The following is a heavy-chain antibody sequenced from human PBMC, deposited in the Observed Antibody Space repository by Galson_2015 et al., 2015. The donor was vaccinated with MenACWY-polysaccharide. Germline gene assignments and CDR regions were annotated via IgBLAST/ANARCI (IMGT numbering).Heavy chain of an antibody. J-gene: IGHJ1*01. CDR1: NITLRRYV. D-gene: IGHD6-13*01. CDR3: AKDAIAGITLTPLRIPFQR. V-gene: IGHV3-23*01. CDR2: IGGRGDGR. Sequence: SLRLSCAVSNITLRRYVMSWVRQPPGKGLEWVSTIGGRGDGRYYADSVKGRFTISRDNSENTLYLEMNSLRAEDTAIYYCAKDAIAGITLTPLRIPFQRWGQGTLVAVSS.